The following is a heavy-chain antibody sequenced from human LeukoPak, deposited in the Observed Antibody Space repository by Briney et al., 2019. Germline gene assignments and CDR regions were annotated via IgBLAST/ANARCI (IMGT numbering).Heavy chain of an antibody. CDR2: INSGGSST. CDR1: GFTFSSYW. J-gene: IGHJ4*02. V-gene: IGHV3-74*01. Sequence: GGSLRLSCAASGFTFSSYWMHWVRQAPGKGLVWVSRINSGGSSTTYADSVKGRFTISRDNSKDTLYLQMNSLRAEDTAVYYCAKKDSGANYDLDYWGQGTLVTVSS. D-gene: IGHD4/OR15-4a*01. CDR3: AKKDSGANYDLDY.